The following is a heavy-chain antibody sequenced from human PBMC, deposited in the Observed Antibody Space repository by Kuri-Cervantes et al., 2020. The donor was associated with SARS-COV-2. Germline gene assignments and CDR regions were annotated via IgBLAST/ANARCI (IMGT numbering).Heavy chain of an antibody. CDR3: ARVSHYDFWSGYYTPDAFDI. CDR2: INHSGST. Sequence: GSLRLSCAVYGGSFSGYYWSWIRQPPGKGLEWIGEINHSGSTNYNPSLKSRVTISVDTSKNQFSLKLSSVTAADTAVYYCARVSHYDFWSGYYTPDAFDIWGQGTMVTVSS. CDR1: GGSFSGYY. D-gene: IGHD3-3*01. J-gene: IGHJ3*02. V-gene: IGHV4-34*01.